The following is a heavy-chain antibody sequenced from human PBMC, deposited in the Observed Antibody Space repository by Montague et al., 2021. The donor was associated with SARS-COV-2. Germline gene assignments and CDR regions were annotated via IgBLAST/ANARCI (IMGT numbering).Heavy chain of an antibody. Sequence: SLRLSCAASGFTFDQYAMHWVRQAPGQGLEWVAGISWSSHTIDYADSVKGRFTISRDNGRKSLFLQMNSLRSEDTALYYCTKGASSSSWYPNFEQWGQGTLVTVSP. J-gene: IGHJ1*01. CDR2: ISWSSHTI. D-gene: IGHD6-13*01. V-gene: IGHV3-9*01. CDR1: GFTFDQYA. CDR3: TKGASSSSWYPNFEQ.